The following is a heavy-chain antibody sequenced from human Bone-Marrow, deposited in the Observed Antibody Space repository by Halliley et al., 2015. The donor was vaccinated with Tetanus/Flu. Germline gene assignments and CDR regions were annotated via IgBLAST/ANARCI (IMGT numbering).Heavy chain of an antibody. CDR3: AREQGYDIWTGYYLFDY. Sequence: SLRLSCAASGFTFSRYSINWVRQAPGKGLEWVSSISSNSRYIYYADSVKSRFTISRDDAKNSLYLQMNSLRVEDTAVYYCAREQGYDIWTGYYLFDYRGQGTLVTVSS. J-gene: IGHJ4*02. CDR1: GFTFSRYS. V-gene: IGHV3-21*01. D-gene: IGHD3-9*01. CDR2: ISSNSRYI.